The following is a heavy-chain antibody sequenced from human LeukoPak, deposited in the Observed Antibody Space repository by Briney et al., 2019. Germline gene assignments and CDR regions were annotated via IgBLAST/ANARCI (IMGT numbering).Heavy chain of an antibody. J-gene: IGHJ4*02. CDR1: GFTVSSNY. D-gene: IGHD2-15*01. CDR3: ARDLFPPNCSGRSCYRPQ. Sequence: GGSLRLSCAASGFTVSSNYMSWVRQAPGKGLEWVSVIYSGGSTYYADSVKGRFTISRDNSKNTLYLQMNSLRAEDTAVYYCARDLFPPNCSGRSCYRPQWGQGTLVTVSS. CDR2: IYSGGST. V-gene: IGHV3-66*01.